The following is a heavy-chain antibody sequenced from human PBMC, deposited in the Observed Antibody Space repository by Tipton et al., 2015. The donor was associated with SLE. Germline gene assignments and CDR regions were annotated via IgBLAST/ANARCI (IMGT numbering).Heavy chain of an antibody. CDR2: IYYSGANT. J-gene: IGHJ5*02. CDR3: ARVIENWFDL. V-gene: IGHV4-59*12. Sequence: TLSLTCTVSGGSISSNYWSWIRQPPGRGLEWIGYIYYSGANTNYNPSLKSRVTISVDTSKNQISLNLRSVTAADRAVYYCARVIENWFDLWGQGTLVTVSS. CDR1: GGSISSNY.